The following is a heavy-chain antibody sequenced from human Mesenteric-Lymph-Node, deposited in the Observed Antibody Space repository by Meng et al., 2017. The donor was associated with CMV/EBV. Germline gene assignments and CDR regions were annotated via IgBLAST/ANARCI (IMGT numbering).Heavy chain of an antibody. J-gene: IGHJ6*02. V-gene: IGHV3-74*01. CDR2: INSDGSST. D-gene: IGHD2-2*01. CDR3: ARVRYQLPNYYYYGMDV. CDR1: GFTFSSYG. Sequence: GESLKISCAASGFTFSSYGMHWVRQAPGKGLVWVSRINSDGSSTSYADSVNGRFTISRDNAKNTLYLQMNSLRAEDTAVYYCARVRYQLPNYYYYGMDVWGQGTTVTVSS.